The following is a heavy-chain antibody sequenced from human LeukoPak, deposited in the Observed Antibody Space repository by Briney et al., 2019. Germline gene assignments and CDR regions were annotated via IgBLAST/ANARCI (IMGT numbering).Heavy chain of an antibody. Sequence: SETLSLTCTVSGGSISSYYWSWIRQPAGKGLEWIGRIYTSGSTNYNPSLKSRVTISENTSKNQFSLKLSSVTAADTAVYYCARGTVTTPPFDYWGQGTLVTVSS. D-gene: IGHD4-17*01. CDR3: ARGTVTTPPFDY. CDR2: IYTSGST. J-gene: IGHJ4*02. V-gene: IGHV4-4*07. CDR1: GGSISSYY.